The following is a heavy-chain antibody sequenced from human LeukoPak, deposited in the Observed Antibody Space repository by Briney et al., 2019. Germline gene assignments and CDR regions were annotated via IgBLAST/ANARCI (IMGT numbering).Heavy chain of an antibody. V-gene: IGHV3-7*01. CDR2: IKKTGSET. CDR1: GFTFSHFW. J-gene: IGHJ4*02. Sequence: QSGGSLRLSCAASGFTFSHFWMSWVRQAPGKGLKWVAYIKKTGSETYYVDSVKGRFTITRDNTRNSLFLQMYSLRAEDTAVYFCAREDGYCSGGNCYSYFDSWGQGTLVTVSS. CDR3: AREDGYCSGGNCYSYFDS. D-gene: IGHD2-15*01.